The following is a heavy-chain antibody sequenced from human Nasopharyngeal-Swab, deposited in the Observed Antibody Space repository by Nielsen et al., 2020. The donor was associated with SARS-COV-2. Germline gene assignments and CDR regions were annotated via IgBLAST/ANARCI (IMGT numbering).Heavy chain of an antibody. CDR1: GGTFSSYA. V-gene: IGHV1-69*13. Sequence: SVEDSWKASGGTFSSYAISWVRQAHVQGVGLMGWIIPIFGTANYAQKFQGRVTITADESTSTAYMELSSLRSEDTAVYYCARQDVVVPAAKSKKYYMDVWGKGTTVTVSS. J-gene: IGHJ6*03. D-gene: IGHD2-2*01. CDR3: ARQDVVVPAAKSKKYYMDV. CDR2: IIPIFGTA.